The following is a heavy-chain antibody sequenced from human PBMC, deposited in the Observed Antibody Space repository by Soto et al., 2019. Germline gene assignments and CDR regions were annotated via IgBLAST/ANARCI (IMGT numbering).Heavy chain of an antibody. CDR1: GASIRSSTYQ. J-gene: IGHJ4*02. CDR3: TRVAAAGASAAAGASDY. D-gene: IGHD6-13*01. V-gene: IGHV4-39*07. CDR2: AYYSEST. Sequence: SETLSLTCAVSGASIRSSTYQWGWIRQPPGRGLEWIGSAYYSESTYYNPSLKSRVTISVDTSKNQFSLRLTSVTAADTAVYYCTRVAAAGASAAAGASDYWGQGTLVTVSS.